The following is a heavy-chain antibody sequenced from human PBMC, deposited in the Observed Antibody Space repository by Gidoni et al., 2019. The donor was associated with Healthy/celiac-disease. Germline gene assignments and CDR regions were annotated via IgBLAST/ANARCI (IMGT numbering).Heavy chain of an antibody. J-gene: IGHJ1*01. CDR3: TRDPYDSSGYYPKYFQH. CDR1: GFTFGDYA. CDR2: IRSKAYGGTT. Sequence: EVQLVESGGGLVQPGRSLRLSCTASGFTFGDYAISWVRQAPGKGLEWVGFIRSKAYGGTTEYAASVKGRFTISRDDSKSIAYLQMNSLKTEDTAVYYCTRDPYDSSGYYPKYFQHWGQGTLVTVSS. D-gene: IGHD3-22*01. V-gene: IGHV3-49*04.